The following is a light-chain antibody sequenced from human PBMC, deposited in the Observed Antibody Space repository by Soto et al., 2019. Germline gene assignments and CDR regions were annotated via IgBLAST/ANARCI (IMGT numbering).Light chain of an antibody. CDR1: QSVSRY. J-gene: IGKJ4*01. Sequence: EIVLTQSPATLSLSPGERATLSCRASQSVSRYLAWYQQKPGQSPRLLIYDTSNRATGIPARLSGSGSGTDFTLTISSLEPEDFAVYYCQQRSNWPPSFGGGTKVEIK. V-gene: IGKV3-11*01. CDR2: DTS. CDR3: QQRSNWPPS.